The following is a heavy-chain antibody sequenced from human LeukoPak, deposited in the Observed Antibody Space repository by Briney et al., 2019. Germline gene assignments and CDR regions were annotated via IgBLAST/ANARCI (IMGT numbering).Heavy chain of an antibody. CDR1: GYSISSGYY. CDR2: IYHSGST. J-gene: IGHJ6*03. Sequence: SQTLSLTCTVSGYSISSGYYWGWIRQPPGKGLEWIGSIYHSGSTYYNPSLKSRVTISVDTSKNQFSLKLSSVTAADTAVYYCARDTTTAMDYKYYMDVWGKGTTVTVSS. D-gene: IGHD5-18*01. CDR3: ARDTTTAMDYKYYMDV. V-gene: IGHV4-38-2*02.